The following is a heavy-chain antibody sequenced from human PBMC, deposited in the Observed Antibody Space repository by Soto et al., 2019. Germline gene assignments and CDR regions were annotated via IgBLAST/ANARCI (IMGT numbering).Heavy chain of an antibody. V-gene: IGHV1-3*01. Sequence: ASVKVSCKASGYTFTSYGISWVRQAPGQGLEWMGWINAGNGNTKYSQKFQGRVTITRDTSASTAYMELSSLRSEDTAVYYCATLGGMVYAIKSADAFDIWG. D-gene: IGHD2-8*01. CDR1: GYTFTSYG. CDR3: ATLGGMVYAIKSADAFDI. CDR2: INAGNGNT. J-gene: IGHJ3*02.